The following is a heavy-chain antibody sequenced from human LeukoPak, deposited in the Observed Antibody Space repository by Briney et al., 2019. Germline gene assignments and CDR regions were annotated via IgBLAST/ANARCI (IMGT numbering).Heavy chain of an antibody. CDR1: GFTFSSYS. CDR2: ISSSRSYI. J-gene: IGHJ4*02. D-gene: IGHD3-10*01. CDR3: ARGGDYYYGSGSYYSPYYFDY. V-gene: IGHV3-21*01. Sequence: PGGSLRLSCAASGFTFSSYSMNWVRQAPGKGLEWVSSISSSRSYIYYADSVKGRFTISRDNAKNSLYLQMNSLRAEDTAVYYCARGGDYYYGSGSYYSPYYFDYWGQGTLVTVSS.